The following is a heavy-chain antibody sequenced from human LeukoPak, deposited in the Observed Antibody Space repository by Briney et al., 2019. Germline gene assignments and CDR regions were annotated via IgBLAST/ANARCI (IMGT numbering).Heavy chain of an antibody. CDR1: GGSFSGYY. J-gene: IGHJ4*02. CDR3: ARGRHYGSGSYYNY. V-gene: IGHV4-34*01. CDR2: INHSGST. Sequence: SETLSLTCAVYGGSFSGYYWSWIRQPPGKGLDWIGEINHSGSTNYNPSLKSRVTISVDTSKNQSSLKLSSVTAAETAVYYCARGRHYGSGSYYNYWGQGTLVTVSS. D-gene: IGHD3-10*01.